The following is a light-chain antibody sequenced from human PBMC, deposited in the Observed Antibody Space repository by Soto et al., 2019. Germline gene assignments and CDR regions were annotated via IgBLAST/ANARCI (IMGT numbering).Light chain of an antibody. CDR3: LQDYSYPRT. CDR1: QGISNY. V-gene: IGKV1-6*01. Sequence: AIQMTQSPSSLSASVADRVTIICRASQGISNYLGWDQQRPGKAPELLIYATSNLQSGVPSRFSGSGSGTDFTLAIISLQPEDVETDYCLQDYSYPRTFGQGTKVESK. J-gene: IGKJ1*01. CDR2: ATS.